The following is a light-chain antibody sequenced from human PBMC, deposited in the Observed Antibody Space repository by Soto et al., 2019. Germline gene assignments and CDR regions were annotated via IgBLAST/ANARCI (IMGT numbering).Light chain of an antibody. CDR2: GAS. V-gene: IGKV3-20*01. CDR1: QSVSSSY. CDR3: QQYGRSPYT. J-gene: IGKJ2*01. Sequence: DIELTQSPGTLSLSPGERATLSCRASQSVSSSYLASYQQKHGQAPRLLIYGASSRATGIPDRFSGSGSGTDLTLTISRLEPEDFAVYYCQQYGRSPYTFGQGTKLEIK.